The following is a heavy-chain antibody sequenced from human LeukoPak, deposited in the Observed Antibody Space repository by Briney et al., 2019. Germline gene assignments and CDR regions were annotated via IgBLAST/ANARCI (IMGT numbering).Heavy chain of an antibody. Sequence: PGGSLRLSCAASGFTFSSYAMHWVRQAPGKGLEWVANIKQDGSEKYYVDSVKGRFTISRDNAKNSLYLQMNSLRAEDTAVYYCARKESLRYGGYTGYWGQGTLVTVSS. CDR3: ARKESLRYGGYTGY. J-gene: IGHJ4*02. D-gene: IGHD5-12*01. CDR2: IKQDGSEK. V-gene: IGHV3-7*01. CDR1: GFTFSSYA.